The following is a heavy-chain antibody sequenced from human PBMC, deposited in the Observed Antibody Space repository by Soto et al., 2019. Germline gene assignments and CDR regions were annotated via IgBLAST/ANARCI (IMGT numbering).Heavy chain of an antibody. V-gene: IGHV3-21*01. CDR2: ISSNSAYI. CDR3: TRDASRDSSARGWFDP. Sequence: PGGSLRLSCSASGFTFTSFTMDWVRHSPGKGLEWVSTISSNSAYIYYTDALRGRFTISRDNAKNSLHLQMNSLRAEDTAVYYCTRDASRDSSARGWFDPWGPGTLVTVSS. J-gene: IGHJ5*02. CDR1: GFTFTSFT. D-gene: IGHD6-13*01.